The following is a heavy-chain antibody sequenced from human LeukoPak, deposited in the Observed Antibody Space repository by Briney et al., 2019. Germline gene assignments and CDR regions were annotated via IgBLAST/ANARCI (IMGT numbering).Heavy chain of an antibody. Sequence: ASVKVSCKASVYTFTSYDINSVRQATGQGLEWMGWMNPNSGNTGYAQKFQGRVTMTRNTSISTAYMELSRLRSEDTAVYYCARGGRSREWLSFYWGQGTLVTVSS. D-gene: IGHD3-3*01. J-gene: IGHJ4*02. CDR1: VYTFTSYD. CDR3: ARGGRSREWLSFY. V-gene: IGHV1-8*01. CDR2: MNPNSGNT.